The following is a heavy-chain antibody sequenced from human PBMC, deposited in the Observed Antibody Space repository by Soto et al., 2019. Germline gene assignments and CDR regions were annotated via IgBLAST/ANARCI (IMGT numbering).Heavy chain of an antibody. Sequence: SHTLSLPCAISGDSVSSNSAAWNLIRQSPSRGLEWLGRTYYRSKWYNDYAVSVKSRITINPDTSKNQFSLQLNSVTPEDTAVYYCARLRIVVVPAAGYYYGMDVWGQGTTVTAP. CDR1: GDSVSSNSAA. CDR3: ARLRIVVVPAAGYYYGMDV. J-gene: IGHJ6*02. V-gene: IGHV6-1*01. CDR2: TYYRSKWYN. D-gene: IGHD2-2*01.